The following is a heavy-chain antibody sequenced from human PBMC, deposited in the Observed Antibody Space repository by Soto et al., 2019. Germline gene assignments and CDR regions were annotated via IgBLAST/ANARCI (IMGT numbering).Heavy chain of an antibody. D-gene: IGHD3-16*01. CDR2: VYSGGST. J-gene: IGHJ3*02. CDR1: GFTVTTNY. V-gene: IGHV3-66*01. Sequence: EVQLVESGGGLVQPGGSLRLSCAASGFTVTTNYMSWVRQPPGKGLEWVSVVYSGGSTYYADSVEGRLTVFKHNTKSTLYLETTSLRAENTAVYYCARGFWGKNNGFDIWGQGTVVTVSS. CDR3: ARGFWGKNNGFDI.